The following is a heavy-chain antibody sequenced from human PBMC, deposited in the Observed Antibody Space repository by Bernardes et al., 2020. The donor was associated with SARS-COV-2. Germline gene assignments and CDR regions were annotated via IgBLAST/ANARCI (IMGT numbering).Heavy chain of an antibody. CDR2: ISTYNGNT. D-gene: IGHD6-19*01. J-gene: IGHJ4*02. CDR1: GYTFTSYA. V-gene: IGHV1-18*01. CDR3: GSGWRGQPHDF. Sequence: ASVKVSCKASGYTFTSYAINWVRQAPGQGLEWMGWISTYNGNTNYAQNLQGRVTMTTDTSTSTAYMELRSLRSDDTAMYYCGSGWRGQPHDFRGQGTRVTVSS.